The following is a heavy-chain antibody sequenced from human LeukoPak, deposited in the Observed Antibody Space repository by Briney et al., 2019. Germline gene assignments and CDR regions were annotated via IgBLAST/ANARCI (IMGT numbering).Heavy chain of an antibody. CDR1: GYTFIDSY. V-gene: IGHV1-2*02. Sequence: ASVKVSCKSSGYTFIDSYIHWVRQAPGQGLEWMGWIKPNGGGTQYAQKFQDGVTMTRDTSISTAYMELTNLISDDTAVYYCARNGAWGSYRLHDFWGQGTLVTVSS. J-gene: IGHJ4*02. CDR2: IKPNGGGT. CDR3: ARNGAWGSYRLHDF. D-gene: IGHD3-16*02.